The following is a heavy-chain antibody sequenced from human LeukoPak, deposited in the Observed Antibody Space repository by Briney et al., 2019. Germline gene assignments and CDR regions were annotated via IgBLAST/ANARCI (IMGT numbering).Heavy chain of an antibody. CDR2: ISSNGGRT. CDR3: ARVSGAN. J-gene: IGHJ4*02. CDR1: GFTFSSYA. D-gene: IGHD3-10*01. V-gene: IGHV3-64*01. Sequence: GGSLRLSCAASGFTFSSYAMYWVRQAPGKGLEYVSAISSNGGRTYYANSVKGRFTISRDNSKNTLYLQMGSLRAEDMAVYYCARVSGANWGQGTLVTVSS.